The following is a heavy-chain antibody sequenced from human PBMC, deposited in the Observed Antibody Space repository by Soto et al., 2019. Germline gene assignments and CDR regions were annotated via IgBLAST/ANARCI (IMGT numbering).Heavy chain of an antibody. D-gene: IGHD2-2*01. CDR2: INPNSGGT. Sequence: ASVKVSCKASGYTFTGYYMHWVRQAPGQGLEWMGWINPNSGGTNYAQKFQGWVTMTRDTSISTAYMELSRLRSDDTAVYYCARDRDLNCSSTSCYGRYYYYYGMDAWGQGTTVTVSS. CDR1: GYTFTGYY. J-gene: IGHJ6*02. V-gene: IGHV1-2*04. CDR3: ARDRDLNCSSTSCYGRYYYYYGMDA.